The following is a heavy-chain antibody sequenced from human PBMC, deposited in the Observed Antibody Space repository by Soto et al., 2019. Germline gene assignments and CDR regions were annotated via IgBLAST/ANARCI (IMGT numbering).Heavy chain of an antibody. J-gene: IGHJ4*02. Sequence: PGGSLRLSCAASGFTFSSYSMNWVRQAPGKGLEWVSSISSSSSYIYYADSVKGRFTISRDNAKNSLYLQMNSLRAEDTAVYYCARETYYDSSGYPMAPNFDYWGQGTLVTVSS. CDR1: GFTFSSYS. CDR2: ISSSSSYI. V-gene: IGHV3-21*01. D-gene: IGHD3-22*01. CDR3: ARETYYDSSGYPMAPNFDY.